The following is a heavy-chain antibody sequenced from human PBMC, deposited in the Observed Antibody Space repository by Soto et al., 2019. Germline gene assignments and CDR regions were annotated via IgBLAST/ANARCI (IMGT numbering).Heavy chain of an antibody. CDR3: ATDTYPERGYYYYYMDV. CDR1: GFTFSSYA. CDR2: ISGSGGST. J-gene: IGHJ6*03. Sequence: GGSLRLSCAASGFTFSSYAMSWVRQAPGKGLEWVSAISGSGGSTYYADSVKGRFTISRDNSKNTLYLQMNSLRAEDTAVYYCATDTYPERGYYYYYMDVWGKGTTVTVSS. V-gene: IGHV3-23*01. D-gene: IGHD1-1*01.